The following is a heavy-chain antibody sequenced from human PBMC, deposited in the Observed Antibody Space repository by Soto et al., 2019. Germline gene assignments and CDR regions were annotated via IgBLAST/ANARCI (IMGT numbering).Heavy chain of an antibody. CDR2: IYSGGST. CDR3: ARGPGGFGDFSLDY. V-gene: IGHV4-4*07. CDR1: GGSINSYY. Sequence: QVQLQESGPGLVKPSETLSLTCTVSGGSINSYYWSWIRQPAGKGLEWIGRIYSGGSTTYNPSLKSRLTGSVDTSQNQFPLKLTSVPAADTAVYYCARGPGGFGDFSLDYWGQGTLVTVSS. J-gene: IGHJ4*02. D-gene: IGHD3-10*01.